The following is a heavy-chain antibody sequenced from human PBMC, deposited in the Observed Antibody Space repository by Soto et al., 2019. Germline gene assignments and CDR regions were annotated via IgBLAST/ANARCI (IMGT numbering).Heavy chain of an antibody. CDR3: ARGHGYYDSSGYYYDFDY. Sequence: PGWSLRLSCAASGFTVSSNYMSWVRQAPGKGLEWVSVIYSGGSTYYADSVKGRFTISRDNSKNTLYLQMNSLRAEDTAVYYCARGHGYYDSSGYYYDFDYWGQGTLVTVSS. V-gene: IGHV3-53*01. CDR2: IYSGGST. D-gene: IGHD3-22*01. J-gene: IGHJ4*02. CDR1: GFTVSSNY.